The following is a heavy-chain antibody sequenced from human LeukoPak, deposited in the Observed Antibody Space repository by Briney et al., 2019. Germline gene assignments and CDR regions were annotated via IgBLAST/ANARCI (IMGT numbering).Heavy chain of an antibody. CDR2: GTNK. CDR3: AKLEKIGYCSSTSCRYLDY. D-gene: IGHD2-2*01. Sequence: GTNKYYADSVKGRFTISRDNSKNTLYLQMNSLRAEDTAVYYCAKLEKIGYCSSTSCRYLDYWGQGTLVTVSS. V-gene: IGHV3-33*06. J-gene: IGHJ4*02.